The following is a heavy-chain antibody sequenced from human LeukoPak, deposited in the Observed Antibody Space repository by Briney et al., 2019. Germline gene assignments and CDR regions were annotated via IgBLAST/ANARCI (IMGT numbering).Heavy chain of an antibody. CDR3: ARAKGNSSSWYLRY. CDR2: IYHSGST. J-gene: IGHJ4*02. V-gene: IGHV4-38-2*01. Sequence: SETLSLTCAVSGYSISSGYYWGWIRQPPGKGLEWIGSIYHSGSTYYNPSLKSRVTISVDTSKNQFSLKLSSVTAADTAVYYCARAKGNSSSWYLRYWGQGTLVTVSS. D-gene: IGHD6-13*01. CDR1: GYSISSGYY.